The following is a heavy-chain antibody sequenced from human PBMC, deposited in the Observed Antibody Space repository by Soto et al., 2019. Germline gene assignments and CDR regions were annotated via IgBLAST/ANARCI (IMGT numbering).Heavy chain of an antibody. D-gene: IGHD3-10*01. Sequence: GVSLRLSCAASGFTFSSYAMHWVRQAPGKGLEWVAVISYDGSNKYYADSVKGRFTISRDNSKNTLYLQMNSLRAEDTAVYYCARYYSWGQGTLVTVSS. CDR1: GFTFSSYA. CDR2: ISYDGSNK. J-gene: IGHJ4*02. V-gene: IGHV3-30-3*01. CDR3: ARYYS.